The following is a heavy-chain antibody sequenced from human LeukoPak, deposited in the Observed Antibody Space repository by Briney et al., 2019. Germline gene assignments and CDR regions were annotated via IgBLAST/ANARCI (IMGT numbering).Heavy chain of an antibody. CDR2: ISAYNGNT. J-gene: IGHJ6*02. CDR1: GYTFTSYG. Sequence: ASVKVSCKASGYTFTSYGISWVRQAPGQGLEWMGWISAYNGNTNYAQKLQGRVTMTTDTSTSTAYMELRSLRSDDTAVYYCARVLGDFWSGYPADYYYYYGMDVWGQGTTVTVSS. CDR3: ARVLGDFWSGYPADYYYYYGMDV. D-gene: IGHD3-3*01. V-gene: IGHV1-18*01.